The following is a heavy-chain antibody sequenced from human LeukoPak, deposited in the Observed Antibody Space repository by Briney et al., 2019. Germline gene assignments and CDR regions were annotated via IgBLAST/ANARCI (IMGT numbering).Heavy chain of an antibody. Sequence: QPGRSLRLSCAASGFTFSSYAMHWVRQAPGKGLEWVAVISYDGSNKYYADSVKGRFTISRDNSKNTLYLQMNSLRAEDTAVYYCARGGLLSDFDYWGQGTLVTVSS. CDR3: ARGGLLSDFDY. CDR1: GFTFSSYA. J-gene: IGHJ4*02. V-gene: IGHV3-30-3*01. D-gene: IGHD2-21*02. CDR2: ISYDGSNK.